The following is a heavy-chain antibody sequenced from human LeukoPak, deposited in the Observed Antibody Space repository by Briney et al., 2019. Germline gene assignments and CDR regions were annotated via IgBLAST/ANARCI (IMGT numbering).Heavy chain of an antibody. CDR1: GGSISSYY. CDR3: ARTLSRWDPFDY. J-gene: IGHJ4*02. D-gene: IGHD1-26*01. Sequence: SETLSLTCTVSGGSISSYYWTWIRQPPGKGLEWIGYIYYSGSTNYNPSLKSRVTISVDTSKNQFSLKLTSVTAADTAVYYCARTLSRWDPFDYWGQGTLVTVSS. CDR2: IYYSGST. V-gene: IGHV4-59*01.